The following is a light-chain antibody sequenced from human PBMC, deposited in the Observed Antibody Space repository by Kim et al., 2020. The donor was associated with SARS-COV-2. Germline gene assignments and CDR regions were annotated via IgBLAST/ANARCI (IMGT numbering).Light chain of an antibody. J-gene: IGLJ3*02. Sequence: GQRVTISCSGSSSNIESNHVCWYQNLPGTAPKLLIYRNNQRPSGVPDRCSASKSGNSASLAISGLRSEDEADYYCAAWDDSLSGWVFGGGTKLTVL. CDR2: RNN. V-gene: IGLV1-47*01. CDR3: AAWDDSLSGWV. CDR1: SSNIESNH.